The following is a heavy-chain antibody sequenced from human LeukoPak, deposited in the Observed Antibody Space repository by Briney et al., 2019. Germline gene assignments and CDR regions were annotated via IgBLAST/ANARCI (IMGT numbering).Heavy chain of an antibody. CDR3: AKPDSSSWYPEYFQH. V-gene: IGHV3-30*18. J-gene: IGHJ1*01. Sequence: GRSLRLSCAASGFTFSSYGMHWVRQAPGKGLEWVAVISYDGSNKYYADSVKGRFTISRDNSKNTLYLQMNSLRAEDTAVYYCAKPDSSSWYPEYFQHWGQGTLVTVSS. D-gene: IGHD6-13*01. CDR1: GFTFSSYG. CDR2: ISYDGSNK.